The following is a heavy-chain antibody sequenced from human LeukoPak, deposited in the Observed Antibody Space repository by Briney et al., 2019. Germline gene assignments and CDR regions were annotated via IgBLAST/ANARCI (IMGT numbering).Heavy chain of an antibody. V-gene: IGHV3-30*02. CDR1: GFTFSRYG. J-gene: IGHJ4*02. Sequence: GGSLRLSCAASGFTFSRYGMHWVRQAPGKGLEWVAFIRYDGSDKYYADSVKGRFTISRDNSKNTLYLQMNSLGAEDTAVYYCAKGYYDILTGYPSFDYWGQGALVTVSS. CDR2: IRYDGSDK. D-gene: IGHD3-9*01. CDR3: AKGYYDILTGYPSFDY.